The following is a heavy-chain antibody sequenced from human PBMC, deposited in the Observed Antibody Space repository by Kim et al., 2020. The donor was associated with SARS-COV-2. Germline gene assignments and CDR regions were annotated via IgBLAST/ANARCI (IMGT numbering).Heavy chain of an antibody. Sequence: SETLSLTCAVSGGSISSSNWWSWVRQPPGKGLEWIGEIYHSGSTNYKPSLKSRVTISVDKSKNQFSLKLSSVTAADTAVYCARDSSYGSGSLPTYGMDVWGQRTTVTVSS. J-gene: IGHJ6*02. CDR2: IYHSGST. D-gene: IGHD3-10*01. CDR1: GGSISSSNW. V-gene: IGHV4-4*02. CDR3: ARDSSYGSGSLPTYGMDV.